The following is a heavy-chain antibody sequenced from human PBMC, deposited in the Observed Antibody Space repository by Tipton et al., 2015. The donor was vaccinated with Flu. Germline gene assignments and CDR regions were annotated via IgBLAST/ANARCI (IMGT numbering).Heavy chain of an antibody. D-gene: IGHD3-3*01. CDR3: AKERTIFGVVGYFDY. Sequence: SLRLSCAASGFTFSSYAMTWVRQAPGKGLEWVSAISGSDGSTYYADSVKGRFTISRDNSKNTLYLQMSSLRAEDTAVYYCAKERTIFGVVGYFDYWGQGTLVTVSS. CDR2: ISGSDGST. CDR1: GFTFSSYA. J-gene: IGHJ4*02. V-gene: IGHV3-23*01.